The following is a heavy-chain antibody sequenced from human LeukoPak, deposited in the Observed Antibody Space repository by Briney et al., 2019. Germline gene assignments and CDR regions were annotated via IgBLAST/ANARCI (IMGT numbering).Heavy chain of an antibody. CDR2: ISPDNGNA. V-gene: IGHV1-18*01. D-gene: IGHD3-22*01. J-gene: IGHJ5*02. CDR3: ARHYNSPVITWLDP. CDR1: GFIFTTYG. Sequence: ASVKVSGKASGFIFTTYGISWVRQAPGQGLEWMGWISPDNGNAHSAPKFQGRVTLTTNTSTTTAYMELSSLRSDDTAVYYCARHYNSPVITWLDPWGQGTLVTVAS.